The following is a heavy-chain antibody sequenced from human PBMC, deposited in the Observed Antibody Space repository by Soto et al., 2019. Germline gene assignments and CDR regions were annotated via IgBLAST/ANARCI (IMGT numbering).Heavy chain of an antibody. CDR2: IYHSGST. CDR1: GGSVSSGGYS. V-gene: IGHV4-30-2*01. D-gene: IGHD3-16*01. J-gene: IGHJ4*02. Sequence: KTSETLSLTCTVSGGSVSSGGYSWSWIRQPPGKGLEWIGYIYHSGSTYYNPSLKSRVTISVDRSKNQFSLKLSSVTAADTAVYYCARDGGDGYKRYFEFWGQGNQVTVSS. CDR3: ARDGGDGYKRYFEF.